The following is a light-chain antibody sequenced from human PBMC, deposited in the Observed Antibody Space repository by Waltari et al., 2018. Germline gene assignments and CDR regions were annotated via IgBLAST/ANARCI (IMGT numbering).Light chain of an antibody. CDR1: QSVSRA. V-gene: IGKV3-20*01. Sequence: EIVLTQSPGTLSLSPGERATLSCRASQSVSRALAWYQQNPGQDPRLLIYGASNRDTGIPDRFSGSGAGTDFSLIISRLEPEDFAVYYCQHYVSLPVTFGQGTKVEIK. CDR2: GAS. J-gene: IGKJ1*01. CDR3: QHYVSLPVT.